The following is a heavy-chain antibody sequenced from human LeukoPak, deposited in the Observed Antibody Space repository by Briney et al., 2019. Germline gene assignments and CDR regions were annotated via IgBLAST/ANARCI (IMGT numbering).Heavy chain of an antibody. CDR1: GFTFSSYS. V-gene: IGHV3-21*01. CDR3: ARDGTVTTAPFDY. CDR2: ISSSSSYI. Sequence: KTGGSLRLSCAASGFTFSSYSMNWVRQAPGKGLEWVSSISSSSSYISYADSVKGRFTISRDNAKNSLYLQMNSLRAEDTAVYYCARDGTVTTAPFDYWGQGTLVTVSS. J-gene: IGHJ4*02. D-gene: IGHD4-17*01.